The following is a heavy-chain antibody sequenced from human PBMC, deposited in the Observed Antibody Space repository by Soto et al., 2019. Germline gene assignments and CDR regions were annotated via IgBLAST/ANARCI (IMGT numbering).Heavy chain of an antibody. J-gene: IGHJ6*02. CDR2: IYYSGST. D-gene: IGHD3-16*01. V-gene: IGHV4-61*01. CDR3: ARDTGGERDYYDYGMDV. CDR1: GGSVSSGSYY. Sequence: QVQLQESGPGLVKPSETLSLTCTVSGGSVSSGSYYWSWIRQPPGKGLEWIGYIYYSGSTNYNPSLKSRVARSVDTSKNQFSLKLSSVTAADTAVYYCARDTGGERDYYDYGMDVWGQGTTVTVSS.